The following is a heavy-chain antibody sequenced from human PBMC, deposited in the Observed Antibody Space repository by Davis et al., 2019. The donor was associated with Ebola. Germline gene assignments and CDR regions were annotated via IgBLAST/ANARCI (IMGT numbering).Heavy chain of an antibody. CDR2: ISGSSTYI. Sequence: GESLKISCAASGFTFSSHSMNWVRQAPGKGLEWVSSISGSSTYIYYAESVKGRFTISRDNAKNSLYLQMNSLRAEDTAVYYCARWGRYIVVVPAATDYHYYGMDVWGQGTTVTVSS. D-gene: IGHD2-2*01. V-gene: IGHV3-21*01. CDR3: ARWGRYIVVVPAATDYHYYGMDV. CDR1: GFTFSSHS. J-gene: IGHJ6*02.